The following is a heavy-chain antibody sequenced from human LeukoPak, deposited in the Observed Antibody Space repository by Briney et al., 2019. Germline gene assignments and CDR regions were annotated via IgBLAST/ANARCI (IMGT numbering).Heavy chain of an antibody. V-gene: IGHV5-51*01. J-gene: IGHJ6*03. CDR2: IYPGGSDT. CDR3: ARRGLSDSRGLYYYMDV. Sequence: GESLKISCKGSGYSFTSYWIGWVRQMPGKGLEWMGIIYPGGSDTRYNPSFQGQVTISADKSISTAYLQWSSLKASDTAMYYCARRGLSDSRGLYYYMDVWGKGTTVTVSS. D-gene: IGHD3-22*01. CDR1: GYSFTSYW.